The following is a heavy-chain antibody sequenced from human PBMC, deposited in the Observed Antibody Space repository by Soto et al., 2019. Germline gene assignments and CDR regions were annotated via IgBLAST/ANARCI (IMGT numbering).Heavy chain of an antibody. D-gene: IGHD2-15*01. V-gene: IGHV1-8*01. J-gene: IGHJ3*02. CDR1: GYTFTSYD. Sequence: QVQLVQSGAEVKKPGASVKVSCKASGYTFTSYDINWVRQATGQGLEWMGWMNPNSGNTGYAQKFQGRVTMTRNTSISTAYMELTSLRSEDTAVYYCARGDCSGGSCHFDAFDIWGQGTMVTVSS. CDR3: ARGDCSGGSCHFDAFDI. CDR2: MNPNSGNT.